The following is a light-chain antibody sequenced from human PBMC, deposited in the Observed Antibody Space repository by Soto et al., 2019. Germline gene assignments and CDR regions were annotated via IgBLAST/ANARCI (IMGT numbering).Light chain of an antibody. CDR3: QQYNNWFHLT. V-gene: IGKV3-15*01. CDR2: GAS. Sequence: EIVMTQSPATLSVSPGERATLSCRASQSVSSNLAWYRQKPGQAPRLLIYGASTRATGIPARFSGSGSGTEFTLTISSLQSEDFAVYYCQQYNNWFHLTFGGGTKVEIK. CDR1: QSVSSN. J-gene: IGKJ4*01.